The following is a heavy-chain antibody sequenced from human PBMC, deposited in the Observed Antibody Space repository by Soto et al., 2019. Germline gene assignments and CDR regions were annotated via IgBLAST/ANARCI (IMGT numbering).Heavy chain of an antibody. J-gene: IGHJ4*02. CDR3: AKDLRPDGVWDFGY. CDR2: ISQDGTT. CDR1: GFTFSTYS. V-gene: IGHV3-23*01. D-gene: IGHD4-17*01. Sequence: EVQLLESGGGLVQPGGSLRLSCAASGFTFSTYSMAWVRQAPGRGPEWVSGISQDGTTHYADSVKGRFTISRDNSRSTVDLQVIALRGEDTAVYYCAKDLRPDGVWDFGYWGQGTLVTVSS.